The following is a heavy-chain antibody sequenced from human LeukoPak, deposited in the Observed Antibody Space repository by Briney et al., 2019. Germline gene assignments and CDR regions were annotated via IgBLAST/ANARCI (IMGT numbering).Heavy chain of an antibody. J-gene: IGHJ4*02. D-gene: IGHD4-17*01. CDR2: IKQDGSEK. V-gene: IGHV3-7*01. Sequence: PGGSLRLSCAASGFTLSSYWMSWVRQASGKGLEWVANIKQDGSEKYYVDSVKGRFTISRDNARNSLYVQMNSLRAEDTAVYYCARDSYGDSPSDYWGQGTLVTVSS. CDR3: ARDSYGDSPSDY. CDR1: GFTLSSYW.